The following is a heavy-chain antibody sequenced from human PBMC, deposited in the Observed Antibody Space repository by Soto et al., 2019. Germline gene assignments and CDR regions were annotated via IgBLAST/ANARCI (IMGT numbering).Heavy chain of an antibody. CDR3: ASHSTVTYYGFDY. CDR1: GGSFSGYY. V-gene: IGHV4-59*01. J-gene: IGHJ4*02. CDR2: IYYSGST. D-gene: IGHD4-17*01. Sequence: SEPLSLTGAAYGGSFSGYYWSRIRQPPGKGLEWIGYIYYSGSTNYNPSLKSRVTISVDTSKNQFSLKLSSVTAADTAVYYCASHSTVTYYGFDYWGQGTLVTVSA.